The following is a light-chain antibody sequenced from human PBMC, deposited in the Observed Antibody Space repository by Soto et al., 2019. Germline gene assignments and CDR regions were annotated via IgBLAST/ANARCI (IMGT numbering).Light chain of an antibody. CDR2: AAF. CDR3: QNYNGAPWT. V-gene: IGKV1-27*01. CDR1: QDISNY. J-gene: IGKJ1*01. Sequence: DIQMTQSPSSLSASVGDRVTITCRASQDISNYLAWYQQKPGKVPKLLIYAAFTLHSGVPSRFSGSGSGTDFTLTISGLQPEDLANYYCQNYNGAPWTFGQGTKVEIE.